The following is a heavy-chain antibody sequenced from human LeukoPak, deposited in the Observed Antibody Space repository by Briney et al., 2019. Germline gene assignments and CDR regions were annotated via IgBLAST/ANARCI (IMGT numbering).Heavy chain of an antibody. V-gene: IGHV1-69*04. Sequence: SVKVSCKASGGTFSSYAISWVRQAPGQGLEWMGRIIPILGIANYAQKFQGRVTITADKSTSTAYMELSSLRSEDTAVYYCARAGDSSGYDYWDQGTLVTVSS. D-gene: IGHD3-22*01. J-gene: IGHJ4*02. CDR2: IIPILGIA. CDR1: GGTFSSYA. CDR3: ARAGDSSGYDY.